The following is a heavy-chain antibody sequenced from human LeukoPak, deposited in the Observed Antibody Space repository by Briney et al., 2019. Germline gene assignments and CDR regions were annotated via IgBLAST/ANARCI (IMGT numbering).Heavy chain of an antibody. CDR2: ITNGGSGI. Sequence: PGGSLRLSCAASGFIFSDYYMTWVRQAPGKGLEPISYITNGGSGIFYADSVKDRFTISRDNAKNSLYLHMSSLRVEDTAVYYCARERGSSWFYQAFDLWGQGALVNLSS. CDR3: ARERGSSWFYQAFDL. V-gene: IGHV3-11*01. J-gene: IGHJ4*02. CDR1: GFIFSDYY. D-gene: IGHD6-13*01.